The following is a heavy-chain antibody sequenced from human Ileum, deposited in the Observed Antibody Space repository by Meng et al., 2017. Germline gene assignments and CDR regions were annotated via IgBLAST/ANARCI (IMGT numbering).Heavy chain of an antibody. D-gene: IGHD3-22*01. Sequence: QVQLPQWGPGLLKPSETPSLTCAVYGGSFSGYYWSWIRQPPGKGLEWIGEINHSGSTNYNPSLKSRVTISVDTSKNQFSLKLSSVTAANTAVYYCARGGHDSSGYYSFDYWGQGTLVTVSS. CDR3: ARGGHDSSGYYSFDY. V-gene: IGHV4-34*01. CDR1: GGSFSGYY. J-gene: IGHJ4*02. CDR2: INHSGST.